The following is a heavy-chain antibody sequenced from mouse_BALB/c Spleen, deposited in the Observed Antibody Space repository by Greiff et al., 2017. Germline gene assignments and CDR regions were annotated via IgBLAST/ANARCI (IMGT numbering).Heavy chain of an antibody. V-gene: IGHV1-87*01. J-gene: IGHJ3*01. Sequence: QVQLKQSGAELARPGASVKLSCKASGYTFTSYWMQWVKQRPGQGLEWIGAIYPGDGDTRYTQKFKGKATLTADKSSSTAYMQLSSLASEDSAVYYCARWGDGAWFAYGGQGTLVTVSA. CDR1: GYTFTSYW. CDR2: IYPGDGDT. CDR3: ARWGDGAWFAY. D-gene: IGHD2-3*01.